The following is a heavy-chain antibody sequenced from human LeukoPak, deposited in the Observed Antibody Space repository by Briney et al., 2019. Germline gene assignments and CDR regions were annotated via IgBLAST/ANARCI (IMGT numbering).Heavy chain of an antibody. CDR1: GYTFISYG. CDR3: ARDNAWLVHHAFDI. J-gene: IGHJ3*02. Sequence: ASVKVSCKASGYTFISYGISWVRQAPGQGLEWMGWINAYNGNTNYAQKLQGRVTMTTDTSTSTAYMELRSLRSDDTAVYYCARDNAWLVHHAFDIWGQGTMVTVSS. D-gene: IGHD6-19*01. CDR2: INAYNGNT. V-gene: IGHV1-18*01.